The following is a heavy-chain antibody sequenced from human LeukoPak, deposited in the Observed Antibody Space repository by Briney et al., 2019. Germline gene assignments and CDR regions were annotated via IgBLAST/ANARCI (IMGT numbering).Heavy chain of an antibody. V-gene: IGHV3-30*02. J-gene: IGHJ4*02. CDR2: IRYDGSNK. D-gene: IGHD4-23*01. Sequence: GGSLRLSCAASGFTFSSYGMHWVRQAPGKGLEWVAFIRYDGSNKYYADSVKGRFTISRDNSKNTLYLQMNSLRAEDTAVYYCASNPAGPTVASGDYWGQRTLVTFSS. CDR3: ASNPAGPTVASGDY. CDR1: GFTFSSYG.